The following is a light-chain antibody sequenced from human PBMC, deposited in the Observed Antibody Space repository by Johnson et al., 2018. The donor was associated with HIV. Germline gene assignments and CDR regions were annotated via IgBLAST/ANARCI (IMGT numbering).Light chain of an antibody. CDR2: ENN. CDR1: SSNIGNNY. CDR3: GTWDSSLCAHYV. J-gene: IGLJ1*01. V-gene: IGLV1-51*02. Sequence: QSVLTQPPSVSAAPGQKVTISCSGSSSNIGNNYVSWYQQLPGTAPKLLIYENNKRPSGIPDRFSGSKSGTSATLGITGLQTGDEADYYCGTWDSSLCAHYVFGTGTKVTVL.